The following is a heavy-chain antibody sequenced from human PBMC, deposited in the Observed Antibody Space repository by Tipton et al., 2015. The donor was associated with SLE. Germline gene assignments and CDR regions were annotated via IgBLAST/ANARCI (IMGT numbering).Heavy chain of an antibody. J-gene: IGHJ3*02. Sequence: QVQLVQSGAEVKKPEASVKVSCKASGYTFTSYGISWVRQAPGQGLEWMGWISAYNGNTNYAQKLQGRVTMTTDTSTSTAYMELRSLRSDDTAVYYCARAVRGTMVVPSSAFDIWGQGPMVTVSS. V-gene: IGHV1-18*01. D-gene: IGHD4-23*01. CDR3: ARAVRGTMVVPSSAFDI. CDR2: ISAYNGNT. CDR1: GYTFTSYG.